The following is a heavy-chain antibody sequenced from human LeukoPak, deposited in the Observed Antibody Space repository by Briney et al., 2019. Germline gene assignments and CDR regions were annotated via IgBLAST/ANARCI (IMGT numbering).Heavy chain of an antibody. CDR3: ARKPYPPWGYRRPYFDY. Sequence: GGSLRLSCAASGFTFSSYEMNWVRQAPGKGLEWVSYISSSGSTIYYADSVKGRFTISRDNAKNSLYLQMNSLRAEDTAVYYCARKPYPPWGYRRPYFDYWGQGTLVTVSS. D-gene: IGHD5-24*01. CDR2: ISSSGSTI. CDR1: GFTFSSYE. V-gene: IGHV3-48*03. J-gene: IGHJ4*02.